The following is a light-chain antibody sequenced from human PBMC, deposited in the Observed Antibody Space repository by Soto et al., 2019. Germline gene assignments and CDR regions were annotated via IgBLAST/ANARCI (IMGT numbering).Light chain of an antibody. Sequence: QSALTQPASVSGSPGQSITISCTGTSSDVRNYNFVSWYQQHPGKAPKVMIYEGSKRPSGVSNRFSGSKSGNTASLTISGLQAEDEADYYCCSYAGSSPPVVFGGGNKVTVL. CDR1: SSDVRNYNF. V-gene: IGLV2-23*01. J-gene: IGLJ2*01. CDR3: CSYAGSSPPVV. CDR2: EGS.